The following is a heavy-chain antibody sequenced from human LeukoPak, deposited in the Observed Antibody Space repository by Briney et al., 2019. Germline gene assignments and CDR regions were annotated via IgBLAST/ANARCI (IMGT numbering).Heavy chain of an antibody. Sequence: GGSQRLSCAASGFTFSSYGMSWVRQAPGKGLEWVSAIEGRFTIFRDDSKNTLYLQIHSLRAEDTAVYYCAKTAGGYCSSTSCRQIDYWGQGTLVTVSS. D-gene: IGHD2-2*01. CDR2: I. CDR3: AKTAGGYCSSTSCRQIDY. CDR1: GFTFSSYG. V-gene: IGHV3-23*01. J-gene: IGHJ4*02.